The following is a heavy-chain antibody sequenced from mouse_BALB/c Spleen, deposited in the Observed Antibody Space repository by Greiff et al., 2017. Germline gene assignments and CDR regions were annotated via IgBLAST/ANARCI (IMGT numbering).Heavy chain of an antibody. D-gene: IGHD1-2*01. J-gene: IGHJ1*01. CDR2: IDPANGNT. Sequence: DVKLQESGAELVKPGASVKLSCTASGFNIKDTYMHWVKQRPEQGLEWIGRIDPANGNTKYDPKFQGKATITADTSSNTAYLQLSSLTSEDTAVYYCAPLIHYYGYDWYFDVWGAGTTVTVSS. V-gene: IGHV14-3*02. CDR1: GFNIKDTY. CDR3: APLIHYYGYDWYFDV.